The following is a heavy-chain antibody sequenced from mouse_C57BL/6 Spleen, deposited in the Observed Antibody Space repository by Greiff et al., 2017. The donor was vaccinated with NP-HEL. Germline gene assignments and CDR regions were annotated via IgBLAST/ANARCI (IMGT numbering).Heavy chain of an antibody. CDR2: ISNGGGST. CDR3: ARLAAYYYGSSGGYYFDY. CDR1: GFTFSDYY. D-gene: IGHD1-1*01. J-gene: IGHJ2*01. V-gene: IGHV5-12*01. Sequence: EVKVVESGGGLVQPGGSLKLSCAASGFTFSDYYMYWVRQTPEKRLEWVAYISNGGGSTYYPDTVQGRFTISRDNAKNTLYLQMSRLKSEDTAMYYCARLAAYYYGSSGGYYFDYWGQGTTLTVSS.